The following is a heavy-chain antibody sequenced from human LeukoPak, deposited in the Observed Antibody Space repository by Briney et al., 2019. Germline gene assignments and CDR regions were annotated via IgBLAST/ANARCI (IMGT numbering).Heavy chain of an antibody. V-gene: IGHV3-7*01. CDR2: IKQDGSEK. CDR3: ARSGSVVDFDY. J-gene: IGHJ4*02. Sequence: GGSLRLSCAGSGFMFGSYWMNWVRQAPGKGLEWVANIKQDGSEKYYVDSVKGRFTISRDNSKNTLYLQMNSLRAEDTAVYYCARSGSVVDFDYWGQGTLVTVSS. CDR1: GFMFGSYW. D-gene: IGHD4-23*01.